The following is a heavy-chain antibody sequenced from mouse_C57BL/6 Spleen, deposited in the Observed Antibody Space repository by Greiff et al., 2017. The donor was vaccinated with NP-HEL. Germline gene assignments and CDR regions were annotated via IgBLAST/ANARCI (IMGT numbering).Heavy chain of an antibody. CDR1: GYTFTDYY. D-gene: IGHD1-1*01. CDR3: ARTQFITTVVPYYYAMDY. Sequence: EVQLQQSGPELVKPGASVKISCKASGYTFTDYYMNWVKQSHGKSLEWIGDINPNNGGTSYNQKFKGKATLTVHKSSSTAYMELRSLTSEDSAVYYCARTQFITTVVPYYYAMDYWGQGTSVTVSS. CDR2: INPNNGGT. J-gene: IGHJ4*01. V-gene: IGHV1-26*01.